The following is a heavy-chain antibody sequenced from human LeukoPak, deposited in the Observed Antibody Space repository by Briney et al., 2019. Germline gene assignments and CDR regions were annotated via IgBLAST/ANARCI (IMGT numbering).Heavy chain of an antibody. V-gene: IGHV4-59*01. CDR3: ARDSIGLDAFDI. D-gene: IGHD6-19*01. CDR1: GGSFSSYY. CDR2: IYYSGTT. J-gene: IGHJ3*02. Sequence: SETLSLTCAVYGGSFSSYYWSWIRQPPGKGLEYIGYIYYSGTTNYNPSLKSRVTLSVDTSKHQFSLNLTSVTAADTAVYYCARDSIGLDAFDIWGPGTTVTVSS.